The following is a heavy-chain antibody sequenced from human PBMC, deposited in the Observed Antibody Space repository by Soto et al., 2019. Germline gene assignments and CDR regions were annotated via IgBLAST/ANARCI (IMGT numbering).Heavy chain of an antibody. J-gene: IGHJ6*02. CDR2: IYPGDSDT. CDR1: GYSFTSYW. V-gene: IGHV5-51*01. Sequence: GESLKISCKGSGYSFTSYWIGWVRQMPGKGLEWMGIIYPGDSDTRYSPSFQGQVTISADKSISTAYLQWSSLKASDTAMYYCARHRWYRSGGSCRATYYYGMDVWGQGTTVTVSS. CDR3: ARHRWYRSGGSCRATYYYGMDV. D-gene: IGHD2-15*01.